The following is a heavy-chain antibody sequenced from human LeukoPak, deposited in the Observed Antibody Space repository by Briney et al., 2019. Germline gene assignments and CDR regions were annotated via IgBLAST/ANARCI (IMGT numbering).Heavy chain of an antibody. Sequence: SETLSLTCTVSGGSISRYYWSWIRQPAGKGLEWIGRIYTSGSTNYNPSLKSRVTISVDTSKNQFSLKLSSVTAADTAVYYCARHSLYSSSWYRWFDPWGQGTLVTVSS. CDR3: ARHSLYSSSWYRWFDP. J-gene: IGHJ5*02. CDR2: IYTSGST. V-gene: IGHV4-4*07. D-gene: IGHD6-13*01. CDR1: GGSISRYY.